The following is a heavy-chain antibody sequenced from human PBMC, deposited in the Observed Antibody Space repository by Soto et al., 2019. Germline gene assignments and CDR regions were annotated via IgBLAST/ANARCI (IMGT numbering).Heavy chain of an antibody. D-gene: IGHD2-21*02. CDR2: IYYSGSA. V-gene: IGHV4-59*01. CDR3: ARWTYCGGDCYWLDF. CDR1: GGSISCFY. Sequence: SETLSLTCTISGGSISCFYWGWIRQPPGKGLEWIGNIYYSGSANYDPSLRSRVTISLNTSKNQFSLNLNSVTAADTAIYYCARWTYCGGDCYWLDFWGQGTLVTVSS. J-gene: IGHJ4*02.